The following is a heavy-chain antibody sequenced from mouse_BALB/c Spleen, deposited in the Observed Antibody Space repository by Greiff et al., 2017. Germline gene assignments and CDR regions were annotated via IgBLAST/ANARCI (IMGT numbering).Heavy chain of an antibody. CDR1: GFTFSSYA. J-gene: IGHJ3*01. Sequence: EVMLVESGGGLVKPGGSLKLSCAASGFTFSSYAMSWVRQTPEKRLEWVATISSGGSYTYYPDSVKGRFTISRDNAKNTLYLLMSSLRSEDTAMYYCARQGDYGFAYWGQGTLVTVSA. CDR2: ISSGGSYT. D-gene: IGHD2-4*01. CDR3: ARQGDYGFAY. V-gene: IGHV5-9-3*01.